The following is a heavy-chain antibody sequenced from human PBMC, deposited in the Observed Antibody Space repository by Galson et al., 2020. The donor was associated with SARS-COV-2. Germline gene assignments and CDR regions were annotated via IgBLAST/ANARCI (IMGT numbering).Heavy chain of an antibody. Sequence: GESLKISCAASGFTFSSYGMHWVRQAPGKGLEWVAVIWYDGSNKYYADSVKGRFTISRDNSKNTLYLQMNSLRAEDTAVYYCAREGHSSSWSEDYFDYWGQGTLVTVSS. V-gene: IGHV3-33*01. CDR3: AREGHSSSWSEDYFDY. CDR2: IWYDGSNK. D-gene: IGHD6-13*01. CDR1: GFTFSSYG. J-gene: IGHJ4*02.